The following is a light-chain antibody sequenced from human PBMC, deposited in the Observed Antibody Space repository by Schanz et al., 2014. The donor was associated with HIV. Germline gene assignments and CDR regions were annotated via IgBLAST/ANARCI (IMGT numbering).Light chain of an antibody. CDR3: QQRSNWPPYT. Sequence: EIVMTQSPATLSMSPGERATLSCRASQSVGTNLAWFQQKPGQAPRLLIYGASTRATGVPARFSGSGSGTEFTLTISSLQSEDFAVYYCQQRSNWPPYTFGQGSKLEIK. CDR1: QSVGTN. CDR2: GAS. J-gene: IGKJ2*01. V-gene: IGKV3-15*01.